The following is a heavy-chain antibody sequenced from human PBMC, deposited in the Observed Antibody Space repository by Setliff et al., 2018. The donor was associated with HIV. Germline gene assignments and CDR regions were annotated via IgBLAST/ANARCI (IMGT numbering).Heavy chain of an antibody. CDR3: ARDLVVVAPYYCFDP. V-gene: IGHV1-18*01. D-gene: IGHD2-15*01. Sequence: ASVKVSCKASGYTFTSYSLNWVRQAPGQGLEWMGWISVYNGNINYAQKLQGRVTMTTDTSTSTAYMELRSLRSDDTAVYYCARDLVVVAPYYCFDPWGQGTLVNVSS. CDR2: ISVYNGNI. CDR1: GYTFTSYS. J-gene: IGHJ5*02.